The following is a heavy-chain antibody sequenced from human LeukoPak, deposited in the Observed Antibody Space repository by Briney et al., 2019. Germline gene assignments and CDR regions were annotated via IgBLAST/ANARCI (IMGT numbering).Heavy chain of an antibody. CDR1: GFTPSSNY. V-gene: IGHV3-66*01. CDR3: AVSLGDSSATREYYFVY. J-gene: IGHJ4*02. Sequence: PGGSLRLSCAASGFTPSSNYMSWVRHAPGEGVGWGSVIFRGGSTYYTDSATGRFTISRANSKNTPYLQMNSLRAEDTARSYCAVSLGDSSATREYYFVYWGRGTLVGVSS. D-gene: IGHD3-22*01. CDR2: IFRGGST.